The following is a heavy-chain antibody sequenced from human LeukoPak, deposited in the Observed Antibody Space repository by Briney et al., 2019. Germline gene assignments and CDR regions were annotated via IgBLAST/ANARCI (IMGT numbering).Heavy chain of an antibody. CDR1: GFTFSSYG. J-gene: IGHJ5*02. CDR2: ISTSSSYI. D-gene: IGHD3-10*01. CDR3: ARSGWFGEEGFDP. V-gene: IGHV3-21*01. Sequence: GGTLRLSCAASGFTFSSYGMNWVRQAPGKGLEWVSSISTSSSYIYYADSVKGRFTISRDNAKNSLYLQMNSLRAEDTAVYYCARSGWFGEEGFDPWGQGTLVTVSS.